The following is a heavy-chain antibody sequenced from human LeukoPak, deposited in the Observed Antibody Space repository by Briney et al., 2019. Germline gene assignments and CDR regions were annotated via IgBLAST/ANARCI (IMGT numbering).Heavy chain of an antibody. D-gene: IGHD1-26*01. V-gene: IGHV1-3*01. CDR3: ATRWELFDAFDI. Sequence: GASVKVSCKASGYTFTTYAMHWVRQAPGQRLEWMGWINAGNGNTKYSQKFQGRVTITRDTSASTAYMELSRLRSDDTAVYYCATRWELFDAFDIWGQGTMVTVSS. CDR2: INAGNGNT. J-gene: IGHJ3*02. CDR1: GYTFTTYA.